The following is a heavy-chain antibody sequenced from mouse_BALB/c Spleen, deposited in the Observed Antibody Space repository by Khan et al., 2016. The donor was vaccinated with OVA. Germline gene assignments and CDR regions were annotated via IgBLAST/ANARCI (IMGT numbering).Heavy chain of an antibody. CDR2: ISSGGDNT. CDR3: ARSNYGNFAH. Sequence: EVELVESGGGLVKPGGSLKLSCAASGFTFSSYTMSWVRQTPEKRLEWVATISSGGDNTYYPDSVKGRFPISRDNAKNNLYLQMSSLRSEDTALYYCARSNYGNFAHWGQGTLVTVSA. V-gene: IGHV5-9*03. D-gene: IGHD2-1*01. J-gene: IGHJ3*01. CDR1: GFTFSSYT.